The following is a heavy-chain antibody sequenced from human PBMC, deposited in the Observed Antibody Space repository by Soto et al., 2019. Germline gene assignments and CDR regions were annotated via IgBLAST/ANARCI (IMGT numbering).Heavy chain of an antibody. CDR3: AKPQTPETTVTTY. CDR2: ISYDGSNK. J-gene: IGHJ4*02. V-gene: IGHV3-30*18. D-gene: IGHD4-17*01. CDR1: GFTFSSYG. Sequence: GGSLRLSCAASGFTFSSYGMHWVRQAPGKGLEWVAVISYDGSNKYYADSVKGRFTISRDNSKNTLYLQMNSLRAEDTAVYYCAKPQTPETTVTTYWGQGTLVPVSS.